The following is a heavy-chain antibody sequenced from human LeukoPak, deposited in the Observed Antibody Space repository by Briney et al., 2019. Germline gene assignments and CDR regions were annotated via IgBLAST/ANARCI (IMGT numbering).Heavy chain of an antibody. CDR2: TYYRSKWYN. CDR1: GDSVSSNSAA. D-gene: IGHD6-19*01. Sequence: SQTLSLTCAISGDSVSSNSAAWHWIRQSPSRGLEWLGRTYYRSKWYNDYAVSVKSRITISPDTSKNQFSLQLNSVTPEDTAVYYCARDGFTSSGWYGEFDYWGQGTLVTVSS. V-gene: IGHV6-1*01. J-gene: IGHJ4*02. CDR3: ARDGFTSSGWYGEFDY.